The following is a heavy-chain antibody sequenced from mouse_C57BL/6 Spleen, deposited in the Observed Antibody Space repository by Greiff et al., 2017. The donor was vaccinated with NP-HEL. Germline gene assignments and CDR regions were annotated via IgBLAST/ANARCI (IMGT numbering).Heavy chain of an antibody. CDR3: ARHYYGSSHSYWYFDV. CDR2: ISSGGSYT. J-gene: IGHJ1*03. D-gene: IGHD1-1*01. CDR1: GFTFSSYG. V-gene: IGHV5-6*01. Sequence: EVMLVESGGDLVKPGGSLKLSCAASGFTFSSYGMSWVRQTPDKRLEWVATISSGGSYTYYPDSVKGRFTISIDNAKNTLYLQMSSLKSEDTAMYYCARHYYGSSHSYWYFDVWGTGTTVTVSS.